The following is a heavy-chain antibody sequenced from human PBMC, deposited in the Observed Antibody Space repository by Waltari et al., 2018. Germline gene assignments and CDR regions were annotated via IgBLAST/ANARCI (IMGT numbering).Heavy chain of an antibody. CDR1: GGSISSSSYY. CDR2: IYYSGST. V-gene: IGHV4-39*07. D-gene: IGHD6-13*01. J-gene: IGHJ4*02. Sequence: QLQLQESGPGLVKPSETLSLTCTVSGGSISSSSYYWGWNRQPPGKGLEWIGSIYYSGSTYYNPSLKSRVTISVDTSKNQFSLKLSSVTAADTAVYYCAVPGIAAAGHFDYWGQGTLVTVSS. CDR3: AVPGIAAAGHFDY.